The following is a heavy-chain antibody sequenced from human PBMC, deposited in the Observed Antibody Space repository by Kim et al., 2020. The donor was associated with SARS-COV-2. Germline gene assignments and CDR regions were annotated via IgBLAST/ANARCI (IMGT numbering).Heavy chain of an antibody. Sequence: SVKGRFTIPRDNCKNTLYVQLDSLRAEDTAVYYCAKQAYFDGTGYYRYFDSWGQGTLVTVSS. J-gene: IGHJ4*02. D-gene: IGHD3-22*01. V-gene: IGHV3-23*01. CDR3: AKQAYFDGTGYYRYFDS.